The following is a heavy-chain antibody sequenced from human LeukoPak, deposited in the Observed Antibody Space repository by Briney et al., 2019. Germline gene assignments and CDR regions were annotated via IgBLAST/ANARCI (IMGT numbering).Heavy chain of an antibody. D-gene: IGHD1-26*01. CDR1: GFTFSSYW. CDR3: ARDYTTIIFSYYYYGMDV. Sequence: GGSLRLSCAASGFTFSSYWMSWARQAPGKGLEWVANIKQDGSEKYYVDSVKGRFTISRDNAKNSLYLQMNSLRAEDTAVYYCARDYTTIIFSYYYYGMDVWGQGTTVTVSS. V-gene: IGHV3-7*01. J-gene: IGHJ6*02. CDR2: IKQDGSEK.